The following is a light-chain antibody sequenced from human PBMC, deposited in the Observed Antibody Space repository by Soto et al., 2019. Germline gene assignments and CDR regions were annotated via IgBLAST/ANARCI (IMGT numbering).Light chain of an antibody. Sequence: EIVLTQSPGTLSLSPGERATLSCRASQSVSDTLAWYQQKPGQAPRLLIYAASTRATGVSARFSGSGSGTEFTLTISSLQSEDFTIYYCQYYNNWLATFGGGTKVDIK. J-gene: IGKJ4*01. CDR2: AAS. CDR1: QSVSDT. V-gene: IGKV3-15*01. CDR3: QYYNNWLAT.